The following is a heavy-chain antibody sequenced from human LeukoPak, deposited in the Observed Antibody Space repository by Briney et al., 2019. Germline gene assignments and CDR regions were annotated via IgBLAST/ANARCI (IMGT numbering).Heavy chain of an antibody. Sequence: PGGSLRLSCAASGFTFSSYGMHWVRQAPGKGLEWVAVISYDGSNKYYADSVKGRFTISRDNSKNTLYLQMNSLRAEDTAVYYCAKPHPQSRRDGYNYVTFDYWGQGTLVTVSS. CDR1: GFTFSSYG. V-gene: IGHV3-30*18. J-gene: IGHJ4*02. CDR2: ISYDGSNK. D-gene: IGHD5-24*01. CDR3: AKPHPQSRRDGYNYVTFDY.